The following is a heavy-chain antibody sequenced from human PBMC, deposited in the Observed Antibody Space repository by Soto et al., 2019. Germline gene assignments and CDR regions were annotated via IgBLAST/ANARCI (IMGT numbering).Heavy chain of an antibody. CDR2: ISACDGNT. J-gene: IGHJ4*02. D-gene: IGHD3-10*01. Sequence: ASVKVTCKASGYTFTSYGISWVRQAPGQGLEWMGRISACDGNTGYAQKFQGRVTMTTDTSTSTVYMELSSLRSEDTAVYYCARLDTRYGSGSYWGQGTLVTVSS. V-gene: IGHV1-18*01. CDR1: GYTFTSYG. CDR3: ARLDTRYGSGSY.